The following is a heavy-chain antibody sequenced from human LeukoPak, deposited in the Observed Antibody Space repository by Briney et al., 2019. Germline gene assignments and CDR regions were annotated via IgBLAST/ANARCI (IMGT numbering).Heavy chain of an antibody. J-gene: IGHJ4*02. D-gene: IGHD6-13*01. V-gene: IGHV1-69*01. Sequence: SVKVSCKASGGTFSSYAISWVRQAPGQGLEWMGGIIPIFGTANYAQKFQGRVTITADESTSTAYMELRSLRSDDTAVYYCARVPPGIAADIDYWGQGTLVTVSS. CDR1: GGTFSSYA. CDR2: IIPIFGTA. CDR3: ARVPPGIAADIDY.